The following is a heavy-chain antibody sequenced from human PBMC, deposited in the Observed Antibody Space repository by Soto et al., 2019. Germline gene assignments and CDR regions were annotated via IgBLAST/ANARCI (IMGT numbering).Heavy chain of an antibody. D-gene: IGHD2-15*01. Sequence: QVQLVQSGAEVKKPGSSVKVSCKASGGTFSSYAISWVRQAPEQGLELMVGIIPIFGTANYAQKFQGSVTITADESTSTAYMELRSLRSQDTAVYYCARVSNTDDMVYGMDVWGQATTVTVSS. CDR2: IIPIFGTA. V-gene: IGHV1-69*12. CDR1: GGTFSSYA. CDR3: ARVSNTDDMVYGMDV. J-gene: IGHJ6*02.